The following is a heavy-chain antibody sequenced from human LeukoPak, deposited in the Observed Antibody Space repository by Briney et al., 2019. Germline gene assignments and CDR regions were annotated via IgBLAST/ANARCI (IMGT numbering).Heavy chain of an antibody. CDR3: ASHSRQYYDSGSYIPAYFGY. V-gene: IGHV4-39*01. J-gene: IGHJ4*02. CDR1: GGSISSSRYY. Sequence: PSETLSLTCTVSGGSISSSRYYWGWIRQPPGKGLEWIGSIYYSGSTYYNPSLKSRVTISVDTSKNQFSLILTSVPAADTAVYYCASHSRQYYDSGSYIPAYFGYWGQGTLVTVSS. D-gene: IGHD3-10*01. CDR2: IYYSGST.